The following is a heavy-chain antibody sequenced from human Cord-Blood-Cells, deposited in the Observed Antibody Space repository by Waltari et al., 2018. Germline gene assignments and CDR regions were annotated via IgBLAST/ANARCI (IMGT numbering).Heavy chain of an antibody. CDR2: IKQDGSEK. Sequence: EVQLVESGGGLVQPGGSLRLSCAASGFTFSSYWMSWVRQAPGKGLEWGANIKQDGSEKYYVDSVKGRFTISRDNAKNSLYLQMNSLRAEDTAVYYCARDVLFYDFWSGHYFDYWGQGTLVTVSS. D-gene: IGHD3-3*01. CDR1: GFTFSSYW. J-gene: IGHJ4*02. CDR3: ARDVLFYDFWSGHYFDY. V-gene: IGHV3-7*01.